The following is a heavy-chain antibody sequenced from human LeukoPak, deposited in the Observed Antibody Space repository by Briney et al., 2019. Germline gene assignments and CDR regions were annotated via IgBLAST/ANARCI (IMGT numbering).Heavy chain of an antibody. Sequence: GSLRLSCAGSGFIFSSYAMSWVRQAPGKGLEWVSGISASGGSTYYVDSVKGRFTISRDNSKNTLYLQMNSLRAEDTAVYYCAKAASMVRGVNWFDPWGQGTLVTVSS. CDR1: GFIFSSYA. CDR2: ISASGGST. D-gene: IGHD3-10*01. V-gene: IGHV3-23*01. CDR3: AKAASMVRGVNWFDP. J-gene: IGHJ5*02.